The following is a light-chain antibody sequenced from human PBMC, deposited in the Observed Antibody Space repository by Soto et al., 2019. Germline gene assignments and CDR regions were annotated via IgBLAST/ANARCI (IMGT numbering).Light chain of an antibody. J-gene: IGLJ3*02. CDR2: EVS. CDR1: SSDVGGYNY. Sequence: QSALTQPPSASGSPGQSVTISCTGTSSDVGGYNYVSWYQNHPGKAPKVMIYEVSMRPSGVPDRFSGSKSGNTASLTVSGLQAEEEADYYCSSYAGSDAWVFVGGTKVTVL. V-gene: IGLV2-8*01. CDR3: SSYAGSDAWV.